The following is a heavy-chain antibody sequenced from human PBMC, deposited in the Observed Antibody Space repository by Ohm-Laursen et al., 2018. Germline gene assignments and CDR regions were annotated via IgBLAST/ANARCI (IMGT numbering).Heavy chain of an antibody. D-gene: IGHD3-3*01. CDR1: GFTVSNSY. V-gene: IGHV3-53*05. CDR3: AKDRADFWSGYCDY. Sequence: SLRLSCTAPGFTVSNSYMTWVRQAPGKGLEWVSVIYSGGRTHYADSVKGRSTISRDNSKNTLYLQMNSLRAEDTAVYYCAKDRADFWSGYCDYWGQGTLVTVSS. CDR2: IYSGGRT. J-gene: IGHJ4*02.